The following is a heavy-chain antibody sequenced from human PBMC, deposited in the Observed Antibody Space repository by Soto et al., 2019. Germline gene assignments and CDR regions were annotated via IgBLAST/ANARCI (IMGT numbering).Heavy chain of an antibody. CDR1: GDSVSSNRAA. J-gene: IGHJ3*02. CDR2: TYYRSRWFT. V-gene: IGHV6-1*01. Sequence: VQLQQSGPGLVKPSQTLSLNCAISGDSVSSNRAAWGWIRLSPSRGLEWLGRTYYRSRWFTDYAASVKSRITINPDTYRNQFSLQLNSVTPEDTAVYYCAREDSAATNDAFEMWAPGTMVTVSS. D-gene: IGHD3-10*01. CDR3: AREDSAATNDAFEM.